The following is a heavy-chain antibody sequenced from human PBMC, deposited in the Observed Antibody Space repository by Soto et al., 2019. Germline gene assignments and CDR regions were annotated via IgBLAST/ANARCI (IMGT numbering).Heavy chain of an antibody. Sequence: SQTLSLTCAISGDSVSSNSAAWNWIRQSPSRGLEWLGRTYYRSKWYNDYAVSVKSRITTNPDTSKNQFSLQLNSVTPEDTAVYYCARDLRAREDYYYGMDVWGQGTTVTVSS. D-gene: IGHD1-26*01. CDR2: TYYRSKWYN. CDR1: GDSVSSNSAA. CDR3: ARDLRAREDYYYGMDV. J-gene: IGHJ6*02. V-gene: IGHV6-1*01.